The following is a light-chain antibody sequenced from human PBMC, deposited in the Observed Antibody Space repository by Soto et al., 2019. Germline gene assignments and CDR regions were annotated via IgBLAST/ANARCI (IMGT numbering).Light chain of an antibody. CDR3: NKYKNWNLN. J-gene: IGKJ4*01. CDR1: QSVSST. V-gene: IGKV3-15*01. Sequence: THAPSTLSGSRVLRATLSCRSSQSVSSTLAWYQQKPGQAPRLLIYGASTRATGFPARFSGRGPGTELTITITSMQSADFEVHSCNKYKNWNLNFGGGTNVDIK. CDR2: GAS.